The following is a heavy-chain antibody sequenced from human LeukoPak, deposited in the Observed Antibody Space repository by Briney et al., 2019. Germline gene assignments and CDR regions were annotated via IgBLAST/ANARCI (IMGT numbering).Heavy chain of an antibody. Sequence: PSQTLSLTCTVSGGSIGSGSYYWSWIRQPAGKGLEWIGRIYTSGSTNCNPSLKSRVTISVDTSKNQFSLKLSSVTAADTAVYYRARTSWRGDILTGYYIGGAYYFDYWGQGTLVTVSS. CDR3: ARTSWRGDILTGYYIGGAYYFDY. V-gene: IGHV4-61*02. D-gene: IGHD3-9*01. CDR2: IYTSGST. CDR1: GGSIGSGSYY. J-gene: IGHJ4*02.